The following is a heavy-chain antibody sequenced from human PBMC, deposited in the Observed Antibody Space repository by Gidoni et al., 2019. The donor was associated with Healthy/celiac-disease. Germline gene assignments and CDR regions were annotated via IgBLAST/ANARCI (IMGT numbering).Heavy chain of an antibody. D-gene: IGHD6-13*01. CDR1: GFPFSCSA. CDR2: ISGSGGST. CDR3: AKDPGYSSSHPKNY. Sequence: EVQLLESGGGLVQPGGSLRPPCAPSGFPFSCSAMSWVRQAPGKGLEWVSAISGSGGSTYYADSVKGRFTISRDNSKNTLYLQMNSLRAEDTAVYYCAKDPGYSSSHPKNYWGQGTLVTVSS. V-gene: IGHV3-23*01. J-gene: IGHJ4*02.